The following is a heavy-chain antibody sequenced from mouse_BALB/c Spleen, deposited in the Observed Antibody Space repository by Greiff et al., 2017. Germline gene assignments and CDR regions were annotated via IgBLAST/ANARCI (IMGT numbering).Heavy chain of an antibody. CDR1: GFPLISYG. V-gene: IGHV2-2*02. CDR2: IWSGGST. D-gene: IGHD1-2*01. J-gene: IGHJ4*01. CDR3: ARNRRYCGWDAMDY. Sequence: QVQLQQSGPGLVQPSQSLSITCTVSGFPLISYGVHWVRQSPGKGLEWLGVIWSGGSTDYNAAFISRLSISMDNSKSQVFFKINSLQANDTAIYYCARNRRYCGWDAMDYWGQGTSVTVSS.